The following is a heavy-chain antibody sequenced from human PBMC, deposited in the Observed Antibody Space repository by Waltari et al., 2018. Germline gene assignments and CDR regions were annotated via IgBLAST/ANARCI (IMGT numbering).Heavy chain of an antibody. CDR2: INYNTGT. CDR1: SGSMRNHK. CDR3: ATAPSGDWAYYCDS. D-gene: IGHD2-21*01. J-gene: IGHJ4*02. V-gene: IGHV4-59*11. Sequence: QVQLQESGPGLVKPSETLFLTCSVSSGSMRNHKWNWIRQAPGKGLEWIGYINYNTGTNYNHSLRTRVTISLDTSKNRVSLKVTSVTAADTAVYYCATAPSGDWAYYCDSWDQVTLVTVSS.